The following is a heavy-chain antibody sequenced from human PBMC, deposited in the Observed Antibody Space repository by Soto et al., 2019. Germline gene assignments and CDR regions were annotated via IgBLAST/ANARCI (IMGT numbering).Heavy chain of an antibody. V-gene: IGHV3-23*01. CDR1: GFTFSNHA. Sequence: EVQLLESGGGLVQPGGSLRLSCAASGFTFSNHAMSWVRQAPGKGLEWVSAISGSSGSTFYTDSVKGRFTISRDNSKNTLYLQMNSLRGEDTAVYYCAKDRGGEWWRRGRQFDYWGRGTLVTVSS. J-gene: IGHJ4*02. CDR3: AKDRGGEWWRRGRQFDY. D-gene: IGHD2-8*01. CDR2: ISGSSGST.